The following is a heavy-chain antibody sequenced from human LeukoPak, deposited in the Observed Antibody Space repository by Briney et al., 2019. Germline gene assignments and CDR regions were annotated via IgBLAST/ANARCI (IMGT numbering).Heavy chain of an antibody. CDR1: GGSISSSSYY. Sequence: PSETLSLTCTVSGGSISSSSYYWGWIRQPPGKGLEWIGSIYYSGSTYYNPSLKSRVTISVDTSKNQFSLKLSSVTAADTAVYYCARTLTGAFDIWGQGTTVTVSS. CDR2: IYYSGST. J-gene: IGHJ3*02. D-gene: IGHD1-14*01. CDR3: ARTLTGAFDI. V-gene: IGHV4-39*01.